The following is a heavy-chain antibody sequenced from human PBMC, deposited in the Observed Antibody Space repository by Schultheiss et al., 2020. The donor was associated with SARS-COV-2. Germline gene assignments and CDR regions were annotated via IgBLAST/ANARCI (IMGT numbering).Heavy chain of an antibody. Sequence: ASVKVSCKASGYTFTGYYMHWVRQAPGQGLEWMGWISAHNGNTNYAQKLQGRVTMTVDTSTSTAYVELRSLRSDDTAVYYCARDVNAVRGVLIPGGMDVWGQGTTVTVSS. CDR1: GYTFTGYY. CDR3: ARDVNAVRGVLIPGGMDV. V-gene: IGHV1-18*04. J-gene: IGHJ6*02. D-gene: IGHD3-10*01. CDR2: ISAHNGNT.